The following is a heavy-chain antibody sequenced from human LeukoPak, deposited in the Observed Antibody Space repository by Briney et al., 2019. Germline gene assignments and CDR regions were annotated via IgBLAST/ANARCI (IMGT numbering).Heavy chain of an antibody. CDR2: ISGSGDSI. V-gene: IGHV3-23*01. J-gene: IGHJ4*02. CDR1: GFSFSRYN. CDR3: AKDGVYSSGWLLY. D-gene: IGHD6-19*01. Sequence: GGSLRLSCAASGFSFSRYNMNWVRQAPGKGLEWVSGISGSGDSIYYADSVKGRFTISRDNSKNTLSLQMNSLRAEDTAVYYCAKDGVYSSGWLLYWGQGTLVTVSS.